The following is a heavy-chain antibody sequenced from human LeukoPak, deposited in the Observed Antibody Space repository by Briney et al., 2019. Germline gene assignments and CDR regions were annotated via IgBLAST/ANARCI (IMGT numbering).Heavy chain of an antibody. J-gene: IGHJ5*02. Sequence: ASVKVSCKASGYTFTGYYMHWVRQAPGQGLEWMGWINPNSGGINYAQKFQGRVTMTRDTSISTAYMELSRLRSDDTAVYYCARDRSGRYEYWFDPWGQGTLVTVSS. D-gene: IGHD1-26*01. CDR2: INPNSGGI. CDR3: ARDRSGRYEYWFDP. V-gene: IGHV1-2*02. CDR1: GYTFTGYY.